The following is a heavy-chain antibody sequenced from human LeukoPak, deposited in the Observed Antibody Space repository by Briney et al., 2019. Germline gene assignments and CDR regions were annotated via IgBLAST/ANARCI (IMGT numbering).Heavy chain of an antibody. J-gene: IGHJ4*02. CDR1: GFTFSSYA. D-gene: IGHD2-2*01. Sequence: PGGSLRLSCSASGFTFSSYAMHWVRQAPGKGLEYVSAISSNGGSTYYADSVKGRFTISRDNSKNTLYLQMSSLRAEDTAVYYFVKGAQTAMPPPIDYWGQGTRVTVPS. CDR2: ISSNGGST. CDR3: VKGAQTAMPPPIDY. V-gene: IGHV3-64D*06.